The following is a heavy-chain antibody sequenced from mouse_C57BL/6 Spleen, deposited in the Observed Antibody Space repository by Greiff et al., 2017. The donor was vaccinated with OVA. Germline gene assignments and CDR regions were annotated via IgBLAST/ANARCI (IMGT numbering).Heavy chain of an antibody. D-gene: IGHD1-1*01. Sequence: EVQLQESGPGLVKPSQSLSLTCSVPGYSITSGYYWNWIRQFPGNKLEWMGYISYDGSNNYNPSLKNRISITRDTSKNQFFLKLNSVTTEDTATYYCARERITTVVAPFAYWGQGTLVTVSA. CDR2: ISYDGSN. CDR3: ARERITTVVAPFAY. V-gene: IGHV3-6*01. CDR1: GYSITSGYY. J-gene: IGHJ3*01.